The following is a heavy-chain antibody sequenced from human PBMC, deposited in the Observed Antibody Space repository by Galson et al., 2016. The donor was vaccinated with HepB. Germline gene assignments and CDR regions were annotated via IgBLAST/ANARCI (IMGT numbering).Heavy chain of an antibody. CDR1: GFTFGDYY. CDR2: ISSSGGTI. Sequence: SLRLSCAASGFTFGDYYMSWTRQAPGKGLEWVSYISSSGGTIHYADSVKGRFTISRDNAKNSVYLQVNSLRAEDTAVYYCAKEGYETPAFDYWGQGTLVTVSS. D-gene: IGHD2-2*01. J-gene: IGHJ4*02. CDR3: AKEGYETPAFDY. V-gene: IGHV3-11*01.